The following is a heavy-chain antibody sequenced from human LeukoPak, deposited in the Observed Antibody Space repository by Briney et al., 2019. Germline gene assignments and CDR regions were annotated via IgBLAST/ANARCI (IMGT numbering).Heavy chain of an antibody. Sequence: GGSLRLSCAASGFTFSDYNMRWIRQAPGKGLEWVSSISRSGSTKYYADSVKGRFTISRDNAKNSLYLQMNSLRAEDTAVYYCARDYGGYMDVWGKGTTVTISS. D-gene: IGHD3-16*01. CDR3: ARDYGGYMDV. V-gene: IGHV3-11*04. CDR1: GFTFSDYN. CDR2: ISRSGSTK. J-gene: IGHJ6*03.